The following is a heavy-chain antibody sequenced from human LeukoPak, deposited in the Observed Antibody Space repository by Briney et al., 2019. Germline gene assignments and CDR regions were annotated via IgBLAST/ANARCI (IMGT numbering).Heavy chain of an antibody. CDR2: IYSGGST. CDR1: RFTVSSQY. CDR3: VSHSAGTPLLL. V-gene: IGHV3-66*01. D-gene: IGHD2-15*01. J-gene: IGHJ4*02. Sequence: GGSVPLPCPPSRFTVSSQYMRWVGQAPGTGLEGVSVIYSGGSTYYADSVQGSFNISSHTAKNALYLHMKSLRGGDTPVYFCVSHSAGTPLLLGGERTRDTLSS.